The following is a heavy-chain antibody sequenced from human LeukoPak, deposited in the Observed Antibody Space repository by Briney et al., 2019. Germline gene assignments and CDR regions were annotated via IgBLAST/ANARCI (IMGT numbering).Heavy chain of an antibody. Sequence: GSSVTVSCMASLGTFSSYAISWVRPAPGQGLEWMGGIIPIFGTAHYAQKFQGRVTITADKSTSTAYMELSRLRSEDTAVYYCAGAYNPKVSTEKDYYYYYYMDVWGKGTTVTVSS. D-gene: IGHD3-10*01. J-gene: IGHJ6*03. V-gene: IGHV1-69*06. CDR1: LGTFSSYA. CDR3: AGAYNPKVSTEKDYYYYYYMDV. CDR2: IIPIFGTA.